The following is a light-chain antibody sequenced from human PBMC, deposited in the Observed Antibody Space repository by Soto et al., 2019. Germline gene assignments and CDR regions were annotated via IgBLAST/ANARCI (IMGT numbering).Light chain of an antibody. V-gene: IGKV1-5*03. Sequence: DIQMTQSPSTLSASLGDRVTITCRASERIDSWLAWYQQKPGKAPKLLIYRASTLERGVPSRFSGSGSWTEFTLTISSLQPKDFATYYYQQYDSLISWTFGQGTKLEIK. CDR3: QQYDSLISWT. J-gene: IGKJ2*02. CDR2: RAS. CDR1: ERIDSW.